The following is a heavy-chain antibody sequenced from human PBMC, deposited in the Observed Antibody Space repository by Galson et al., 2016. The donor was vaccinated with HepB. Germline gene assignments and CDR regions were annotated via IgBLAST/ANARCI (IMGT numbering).Heavy chain of an antibody. D-gene: IGHD3-9*01. CDR3: ARDLRGMIRFFDWSTHFDS. J-gene: IGHJ4*02. Sequence: SLRLSCAASGFTFSSYWMTWVRQAPGKGLEYVANINKDGSGEYYVGSVKGRFTISRDNAKNSLHLQMNSLRDEDTAVYYCARDLRGMIRFFDWSTHFDSWGQGTLVTVSS. CDR2: INKDGSGE. V-gene: IGHV3-7*01. CDR1: GFTFSSYW.